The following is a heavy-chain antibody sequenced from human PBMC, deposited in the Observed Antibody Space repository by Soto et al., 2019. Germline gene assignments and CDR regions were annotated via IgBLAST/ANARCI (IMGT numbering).Heavy chain of an antibody. Sequence: QVHLVQSGAEVQKPGASVRVSCKASGHTFINHDINWVRQATGQGFEWMGWMLRRGDVTGYAPKFQGRVPLTRDTSTVTANMKLRSLTSEDTGVYYCAILVEGQAAIGPCDPWGPGNLVTVSS. D-gene: IGHD6-13*01. J-gene: IGHJ5*02. CDR2: MLRRGDVT. CDR1: GHTFINHD. V-gene: IGHV1-8*01. CDR3: AILVEGQAAIGPCDP.